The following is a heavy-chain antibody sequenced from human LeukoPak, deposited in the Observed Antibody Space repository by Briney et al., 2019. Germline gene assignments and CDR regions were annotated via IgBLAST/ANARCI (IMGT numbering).Heavy chain of an antibody. J-gene: IGHJ4*02. CDR2: LYSDGNT. D-gene: IGHD5-12*01. CDR1: GFTVITND. V-gene: IGHV3-53*01. CDR3: AKAGKAATITVYFDY. Sequence: GGSLRLSCAASGFTVITNDMTWVRQAPGKGLEWVSVLYSDGNTKYADSVQGRFTISRDNSKNTLYLQMNSLRAEDTAVYYCAKAGKAATITVYFDYWGQGTLVTVSS.